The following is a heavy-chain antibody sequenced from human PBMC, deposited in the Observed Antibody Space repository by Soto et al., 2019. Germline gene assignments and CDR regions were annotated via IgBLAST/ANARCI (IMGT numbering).Heavy chain of an antibody. CDR3: ARDRSLGYYYNSMDV. D-gene: IGHD3-16*01. V-gene: IGHV3-7*01. CDR2: IKEDGSET. CDR1: GFTFSTYW. J-gene: IGHJ6*02. Sequence: PGGSLRLSCEASGFTFSTYWMSWVRQAPGKGLEWVANIKEDGSETYYVDSVKGRFTISRDNPKKSLYLEMNSLRAEDTAVYYCARDRSLGYYYNSMDVWGQGTTVTVSS.